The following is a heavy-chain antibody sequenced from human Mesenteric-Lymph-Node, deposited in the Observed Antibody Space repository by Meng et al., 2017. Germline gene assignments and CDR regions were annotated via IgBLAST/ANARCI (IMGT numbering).Heavy chain of an antibody. CDR3: SRETSGCGGDCYDL. J-gene: IGHJ5*02. V-gene: IGHV3-48*03. Sequence: GESLKISCAASGFTLSSYAMNWVRQAPGKGLEWVSYIRSTGSTIYYADSVKGRFTTSRDNAQNLLYLQMNSLRAEDAAVYYCSRETSGCGGDCYDLWGQGTLVTVSS. CDR1: GFTLSSYA. CDR2: IRSTGSTI. D-gene: IGHD2-21*01.